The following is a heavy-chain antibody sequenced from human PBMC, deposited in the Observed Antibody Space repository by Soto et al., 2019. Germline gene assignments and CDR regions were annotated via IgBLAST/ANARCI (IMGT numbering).Heavy chain of an antibody. CDR2: ISWDGGST. V-gene: IGHV3-43*01. J-gene: IGHJ5*02. CDR3: AKGATYYDFWRGQNWFDP. CDR1: GFTFDDYT. Sequence: EVQLVESGGVVVQPGGSLRLSCAASGFTFDDYTMHWVRQAPGKGLEWVSLISWDGGSTYYADSVKGRFTISRDNSKNSLYLQMNSLRTEDTALYYCAKGATYYDFWRGQNWFDPWGLGTLVTVSS. D-gene: IGHD3-3*01.